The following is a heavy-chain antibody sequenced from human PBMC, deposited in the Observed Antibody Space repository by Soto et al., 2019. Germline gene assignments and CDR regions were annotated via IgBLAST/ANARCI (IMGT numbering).Heavy chain of an antibody. D-gene: IGHD3-22*01. V-gene: IGHV3-23*01. CDR3: AKDRYLDHDSRGYLFDN. J-gene: IGHJ4*02. CDR1: GFTFNIYA. CDR2: ISRYGDFT. Sequence: EVQLLESGGDLIQPGGSLRLSCAASGFTFNIYAMTWVRQAPGKGLEWVSAISRYGDFTYYADSVEGRFTISRDNSKNTLYVQMNSLRAEDTAVYDCAKDRYLDHDSRGYLFDNWGQGTLVTVSS.